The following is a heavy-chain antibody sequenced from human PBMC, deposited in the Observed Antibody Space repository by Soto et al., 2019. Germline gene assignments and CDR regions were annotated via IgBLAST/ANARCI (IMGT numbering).Heavy chain of an antibody. CDR2: IYHGGSA. Sequence: QVQLQESGPGLVKPSGTLSLTCAVSSDSISNGHWWSWVRQPPGKGLEWIGEIYHGGSAYYNPSLKRRVTMSVDKSKNQCAQKLSSVTAADTAVYYCARLGKTGTGFEGYYCYMDVWGKGTTVTVSS. CDR3: ARLGKTGTGFEGYYCYMDV. CDR1: SDSISNGHW. D-gene: IGHD1-7*01. J-gene: IGHJ6*03. V-gene: IGHV4-4*02.